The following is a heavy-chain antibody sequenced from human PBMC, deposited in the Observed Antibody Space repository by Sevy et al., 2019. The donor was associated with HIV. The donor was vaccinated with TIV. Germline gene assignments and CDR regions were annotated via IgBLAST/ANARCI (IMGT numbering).Heavy chain of an antibody. CDR1: GFPFTNHG. Sequence: GGYLRLSCEASGFPFTNHGVHWVRQAPGKGLAWVALMWFDGSNKYYADSVKGRFTVSRDDSKNTLYLQMNSLRADDTAIYYCARDREFYDHGEYGPTSAPDLWGHGTLVTVSS. J-gene: IGHJ5*02. V-gene: IGHV3-33*08. D-gene: IGHD4-17*01. CDR2: MWFDGSNK. CDR3: ARDREFYDHGEYGPTSAPDL.